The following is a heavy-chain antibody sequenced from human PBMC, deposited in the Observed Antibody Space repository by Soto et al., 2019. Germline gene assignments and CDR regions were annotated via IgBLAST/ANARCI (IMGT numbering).Heavy chain of an antibody. CDR3: ACGDIVVVPAAISWFDP. V-gene: IGHV1-69*06. D-gene: IGHD2-2*01. CDR1: GGTLSSYA. Sequence: SVKVSCKASGGTLSSYAISWVRQAPGQGLEWMGGIIPIFGTANYAQKFQGRVTITADKSTSTAYMELSSLRSEDTAVYYCACGDIVVVPAAISWFDPWGQGTLVTVSS. CDR2: IIPIFGTA. J-gene: IGHJ5*02.